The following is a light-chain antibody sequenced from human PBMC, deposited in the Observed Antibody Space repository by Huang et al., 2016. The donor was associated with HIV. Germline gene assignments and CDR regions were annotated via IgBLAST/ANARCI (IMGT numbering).Light chain of an antibody. CDR1: QSISSW. CDR2: TAS. J-gene: IGKJ1*01. Sequence: DIQMTQSPSTLSASVGDRVTITCRASQSISSWLAWYQQKPGKAPKLLIYTASSLESGVPSRVSGTGSGTEFTLTISSLQPDDFATYYCQQYNGYWTFGQGTKVEIK. V-gene: IGKV1-5*03. CDR3: QQYNGYWT.